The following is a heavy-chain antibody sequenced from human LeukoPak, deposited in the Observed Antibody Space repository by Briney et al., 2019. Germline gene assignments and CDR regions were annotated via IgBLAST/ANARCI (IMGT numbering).Heavy chain of an antibody. Sequence: GGSLRLSCVASGFTFDDYVMHWVRQAPGKGLEFVSVISRDGESTYYADSVKGRFTISRDNSENSLYLQMNSLRIEDTAVYYCAKERQAYSYYGMDVWGQGTLVTVSS. CDR3: AKERQAYSYYGMDV. J-gene: IGHJ6*02. V-gene: IGHV3-43*02. CDR1: GFTFDDYV. CDR2: ISRDGEST.